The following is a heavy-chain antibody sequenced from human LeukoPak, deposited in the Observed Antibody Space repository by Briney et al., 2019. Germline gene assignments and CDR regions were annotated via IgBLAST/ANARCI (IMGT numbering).Heavy chain of an antibody. J-gene: IGHJ4*02. CDR1: GFTFSSYA. V-gene: IGHV3-23*01. Sequence: PGGSLRLSCAASGFTFSSYAMNWDRQSPVKGLEWVSGISGSGGNSFYADSVKGRFSTSRDNAKNTLYLHMNNLRAEDTAIYYCTKDTLRSGYPSQFDYWGQGILVTVSS. CDR2: ISGSGGNS. D-gene: IGHD5-18*01. CDR3: TKDTLRSGYPSQFDY.